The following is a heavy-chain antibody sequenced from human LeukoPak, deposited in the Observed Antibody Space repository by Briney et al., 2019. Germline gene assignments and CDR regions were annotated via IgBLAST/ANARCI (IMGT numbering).Heavy chain of an antibody. V-gene: IGHV4-34*01. Sequence: PSETLSLTCAVYGGSFSDYYWNWIRQPPGKGLEWIGEINHSGSTNYNPSLKSRVTISVDTSKNQFSLKLSSVTAADTAVYYCARGRTVAGPFDYWGQGTLVTVSS. D-gene: IGHD6-19*01. J-gene: IGHJ4*02. CDR3: ARGRTVAGPFDY. CDR1: GGSFSDYY. CDR2: INHSGST.